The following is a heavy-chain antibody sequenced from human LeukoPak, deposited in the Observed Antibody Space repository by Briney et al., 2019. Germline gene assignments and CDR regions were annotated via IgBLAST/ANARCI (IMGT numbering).Heavy chain of an antibody. V-gene: IGHV4-61*02. CDR2: IYTSGST. D-gene: IGHD2-2*02. CDR1: GGSISSGSYY. Sequence: SQTLSLTCTVSGGSISSGSYYWSWIRQPAGKGLEWIGRIYTSGSTNYNPSLKSRVTISVDTSKNQFSLKLSSVTAADTAVYYCASSGGCSSTSCYRGYFDYWGQGTLVTVSS. CDR3: ASSGGCSSTSCYRGYFDY. J-gene: IGHJ4*02.